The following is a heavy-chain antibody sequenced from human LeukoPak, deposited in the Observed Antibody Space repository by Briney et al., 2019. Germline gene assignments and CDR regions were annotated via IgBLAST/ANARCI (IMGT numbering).Heavy chain of an antibody. CDR1: GYIFTSYA. CDR2: INAGNGNT. Sequence: ASVNVSFTASGYIFTSYAMHWVRQAPGQRLEWMGWINAGNGNTKYSQKFQGRVTITRDTSASTVYMELSSLRSEDTAVYYCARDIDRVFNWFDPWGQGTLVTVSS. V-gene: IGHV1-3*01. J-gene: IGHJ5*02. CDR3: ARDIDRVFNWFDP. D-gene: IGHD6-13*01.